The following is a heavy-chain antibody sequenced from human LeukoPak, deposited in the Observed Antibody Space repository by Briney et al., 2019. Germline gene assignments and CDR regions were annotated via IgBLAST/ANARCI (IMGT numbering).Heavy chain of an antibody. CDR3: AKDRTVGASYWYFDL. Sequence: GRSLRLSCAASGFTFSSYGMHWVRQAPGKGLEWVAAISYDGSNKYYADSVKGRFTISRDNSKNTLFLHMNTLRAEDTAIYYCAKDRTVGASYWYFDLWGRGTLVTVSS. CDR2: ISYDGSNK. V-gene: IGHV3-30*18. J-gene: IGHJ2*01. CDR1: GFTFSSYG. D-gene: IGHD1-26*01.